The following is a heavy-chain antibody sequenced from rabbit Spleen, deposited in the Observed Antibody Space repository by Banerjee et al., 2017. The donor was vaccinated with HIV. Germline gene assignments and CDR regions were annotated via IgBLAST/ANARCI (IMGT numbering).Heavy chain of an antibody. CDR1: GFSFGSNDY. V-gene: IGHV1S40*01. Sequence: QSLEESGGDLVKPGASLTLTCTASGFSFGSNDYVCWVRQAPGRGLEWIACIYSGNSGYTYYATWATGRFTISKTSSTTVTLQMTSLTAADTATYFCARDSGSSFSSYGMDLWGQGTLVTVS. D-gene: IGHD8-1*01. CDR3: ARDSGSSFSSYGMDL. J-gene: IGHJ6*01. CDR2: IYSGNSGYT.